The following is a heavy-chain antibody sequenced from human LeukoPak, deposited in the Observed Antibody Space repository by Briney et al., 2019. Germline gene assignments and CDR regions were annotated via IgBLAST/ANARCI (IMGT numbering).Heavy chain of an antibody. CDR3: AGRWGWLLDY. D-gene: IGHD5-12*01. CDR1: GGSFSGYY. CDR2: INHSGST. V-gene: IGHV4-34*01. Sequence: SETLSLTCAVYGGSFSGYYWSWIRQPPGKGLEWIGEINHSGSTNYNPSLKSRVTISVDTSKNQFSLKLSSVTAADTAVYCCAGRWGWLLDYWGQGTLVTVSS. J-gene: IGHJ4*02.